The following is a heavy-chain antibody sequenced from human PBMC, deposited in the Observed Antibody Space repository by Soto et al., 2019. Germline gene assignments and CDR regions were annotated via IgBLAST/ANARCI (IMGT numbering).Heavy chain of an antibody. V-gene: IGHV3-23*01. CDR3: AKIPNLSSSSRYFDY. J-gene: IGHJ4*02. Sequence: TGGSLRLSCAASGFTFSSYAMSWVRQAPGKGLEWVSAISGSGGSTYYADSVKGRFTISRDNSKNTLYLQMNSLRAEDTAVYYCAKIPNLSSSSRYFDYWGQGTLVTVSS. CDR1: GFTFSSYA. CDR2: ISGSGGST. D-gene: IGHD6-6*01.